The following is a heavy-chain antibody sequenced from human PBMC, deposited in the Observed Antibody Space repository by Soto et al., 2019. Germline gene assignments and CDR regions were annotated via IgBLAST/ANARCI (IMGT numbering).Heavy chain of an antibody. J-gene: IGHJ4*02. V-gene: IGHV3-74*01. CDR1: GFAFDQYW. Sequence: GGSLRLSCVSSGFAFDQYWMHWFRKAAGKGLEWVSRISDDGARIDYADFAKGRFTIARDNAKNTLFLQMRSLRGEDTAVYYCTRGPRPSSIGTVALWGRGALVTVSS. D-gene: IGHD4-17*01. CDR3: TRGPRPSSIGTVAL. CDR2: ISDDGARI.